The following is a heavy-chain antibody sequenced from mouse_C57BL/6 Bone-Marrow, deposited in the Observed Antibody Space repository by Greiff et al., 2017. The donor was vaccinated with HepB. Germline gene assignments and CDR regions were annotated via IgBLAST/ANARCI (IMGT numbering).Heavy chain of an antibody. D-gene: IGHD1-1*01. J-gene: IGHJ1*03. CDR3: ARRNYLRYFDV. CDR1: GYAFSSSW. Sequence: VKLMESGPELVKPGASVKISCKASGYAFSSSWMNWVKQRPGKGLEWIGRIYPGDGDTNYNGKFKGKATLTADKSSSTAYMQLSSLTSEDSAVYFCARRNYLRYFDVWGTGTTVTVSS. V-gene: IGHV1-82*01. CDR2: IYPGDGDT.